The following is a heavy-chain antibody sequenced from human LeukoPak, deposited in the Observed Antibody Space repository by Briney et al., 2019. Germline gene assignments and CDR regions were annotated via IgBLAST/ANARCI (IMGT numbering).Heavy chain of an antibody. J-gene: IGHJ6*02. V-gene: IGHV4-59*01. D-gene: IGHD3-10*01. CDR2: IYYSGSA. CDR1: GGSLSSYY. Sequence: SETLSLTCTVSGGSLSSYYWSWIRQPPGKGLEWIGYIYYSGSAKYNPSLKSRVTISVDTSKNQFSLKLSSVTAGDTAVYYCARDTRISGTYGMDVWGQGTTVTVSS. CDR3: ARDTRISGTYGMDV.